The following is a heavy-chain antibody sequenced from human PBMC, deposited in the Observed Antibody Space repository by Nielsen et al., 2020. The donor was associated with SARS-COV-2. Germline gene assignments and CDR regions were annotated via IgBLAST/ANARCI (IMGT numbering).Heavy chain of an antibody. CDR3: ARGLTMKVVPQGDAFDI. J-gene: IGHJ3*02. V-gene: IGHV1-69*04. Sequence: SVKVSCKASGGTFSSYAISWVRQAPGQGLEWMGRIIPILGIANYAQKFQGRVTITADESMSTAYMELSRLRSEDTAVYYCARGLTMKVVPQGDAFDIWGQGTMVTVSS. D-gene: IGHD3-22*01. CDR1: GGTFSSYA. CDR2: IIPILGIA.